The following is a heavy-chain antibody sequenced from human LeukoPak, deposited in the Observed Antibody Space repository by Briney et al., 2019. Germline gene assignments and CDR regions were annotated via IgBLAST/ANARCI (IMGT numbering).Heavy chain of an antibody. CDR1: GGSFSGYY. J-gene: IGHJ4*02. D-gene: IGHD7-27*01. Sequence: SETLSLTCAVYGGSFSGYYWGWIRQPPGKGLEWIGEINHSGSNNYNPSLKSRVTISVDTSKNQFSLKLSYVTAADTAVYYCARGRRLRNWGFSPQPFDYWGQGTLVTVSS. V-gene: IGHV4-34*01. CDR2: INHSGSN. CDR3: ARGRRLRNWGFSPQPFDY.